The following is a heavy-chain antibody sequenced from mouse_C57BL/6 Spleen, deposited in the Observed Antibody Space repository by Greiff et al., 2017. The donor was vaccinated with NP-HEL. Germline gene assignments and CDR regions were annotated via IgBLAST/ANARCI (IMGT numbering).Heavy chain of an antibody. CDR2: IYPGDGDT. CDR1: GYAFSSSW. D-gene: IGHD1-1*01. V-gene: IGHV1-82*01. CDR3: ARRPYYGSSYLYAMDY. Sequence: VKLQQSGPELVKPGASVKISCKASGYAFSSSWMNWVKQRPGKGLEWIGRIYPGDGDTNYNGKFKGKATLTADKSSSTAYMQLSSLTSEDSAVYFCARRPYYGSSYLYAMDYWGQGTSVTVSS. J-gene: IGHJ4*01.